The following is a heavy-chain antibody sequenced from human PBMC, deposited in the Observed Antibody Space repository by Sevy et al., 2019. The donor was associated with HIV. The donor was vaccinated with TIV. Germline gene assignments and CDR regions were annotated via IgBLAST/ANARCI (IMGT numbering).Heavy chain of an antibody. CDR3: ARDLNYYDSSGTWRGDAFDI. CDR1: GYSISSGYY. CDR2: IYHSGST. J-gene: IGHJ3*02. V-gene: IGHV4-38-2*02. Sequence: SETLSLTCAVSGYSISSGYYWGWIRQPPGKGLEWIGSIYHSGSTYYNPSLKSRVTISVDTSKNQFSLKLSSVTAADTAVYYCARDLNYYDSSGTWRGDAFDIRGQGTMVTVSS. D-gene: IGHD3-22*01.